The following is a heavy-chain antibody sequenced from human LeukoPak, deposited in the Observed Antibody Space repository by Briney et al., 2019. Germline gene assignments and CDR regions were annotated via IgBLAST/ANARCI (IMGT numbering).Heavy chain of an antibody. V-gene: IGHV4-59*08. J-gene: IGHJ5*02. CDR1: GGSISGYY. CDR2: IYYGGVT. CDR3: ATRIAAGGQNWFDP. D-gene: IGHD6-13*01. Sequence: SETLSLTCTVSGGSISGYYWSWLRQPPGKGLEGIGYIYYGGVTKYNPSLTSRVTISVATSKNQFSLKLSSVTAADTAVYYCATRIAAGGQNWFDPWGQGILVTVSS.